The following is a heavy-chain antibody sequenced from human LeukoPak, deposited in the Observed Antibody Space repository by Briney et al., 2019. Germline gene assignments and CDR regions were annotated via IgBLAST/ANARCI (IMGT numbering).Heavy chain of an antibody. CDR3: ATEDH. J-gene: IGHJ4*02. CDR2: ISFDGSDK. V-gene: IGHV3-30*03. Sequence: GTSLRLSCITSGITFRSYGIHWVRQAPGKGLEWVSFISFDGSDKYYADSVKGRFTISRDNSKRTLFLQMNSLRPEETAIYYCATEDHWGQGTLVTVSS. CDR1: GITFRSYG.